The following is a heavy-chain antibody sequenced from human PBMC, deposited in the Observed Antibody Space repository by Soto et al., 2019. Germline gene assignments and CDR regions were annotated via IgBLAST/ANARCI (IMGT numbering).Heavy chain of an antibody. CDR2: IYYSGST. Sequence: SETLSLTCTVSGGSISSYYWSWIRKPPGKGLEWIGYIYYSGSTNYNPSLKSRVTISVDTSKNQFSLKVGSVTAADTAVYYCARLGGYCTITSCYGYYGMDVWGQGTTVTVSS. CDR3: ARLGGYCTITSCYGYYGMDV. CDR1: GGSISSYY. J-gene: IGHJ6*02. V-gene: IGHV4-59*08. D-gene: IGHD2-2*01.